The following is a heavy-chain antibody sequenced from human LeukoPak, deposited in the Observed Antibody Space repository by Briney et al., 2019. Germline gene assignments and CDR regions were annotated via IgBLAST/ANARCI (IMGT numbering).Heavy chain of an antibody. D-gene: IGHD3-16*02. J-gene: IGHJ4*02. Sequence: SETLSLTCTVSGGSISSYYWSWIRQPPGKGLEWIGYIYYSGSTNYNPSLKSRVTISVDTSKNQFSLKLSSVTAADTAVYYCARAPYDYVWGSYRQGSYFDYWAREPWSPSPQ. V-gene: IGHV4-59*01. CDR3: ARAPYDYVWGSYRQGSYFDY. CDR1: GGSISSYY. CDR2: IYYSGST.